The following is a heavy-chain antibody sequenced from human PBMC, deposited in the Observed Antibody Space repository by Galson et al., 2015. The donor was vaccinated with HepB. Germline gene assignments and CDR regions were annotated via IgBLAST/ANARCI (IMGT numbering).Heavy chain of an antibody. J-gene: IGHJ6*03. D-gene: IGHD4-17*01. Sequence: SVKVSCKASGGTFSSYAISWVRQAPGQGLEWMGGIIPIFGTANYAQKFQGRVTITADESTSTAYMELSSLRSEDTAVYYCARGVSYGDVPLIYYYYYMDVWGKGTTVTVSS. CDR2: IIPIFGTA. V-gene: IGHV1-69*13. CDR1: GGTFSSYA. CDR3: ARGVSYGDVPLIYYYYYMDV.